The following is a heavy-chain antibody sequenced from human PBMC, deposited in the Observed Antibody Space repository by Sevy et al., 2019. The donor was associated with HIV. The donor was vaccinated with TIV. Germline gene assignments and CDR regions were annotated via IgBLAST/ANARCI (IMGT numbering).Heavy chain of an antibody. V-gene: IGHV3-15*01. Sequence: GGSLRLSCAASGFTFSNFWISWVRQAPEKGLEWVGRIKSNADGGTADCAARFKGKFTISRDDSKNTLFLQMSSLKTEDTAVYYCATGGTAEAFDVWGPGTMVTVSS. J-gene: IGHJ3*01. CDR3: ATGGTAEAFDV. CDR2: IKSNADGGTA. CDR1: GFTFSNFW. D-gene: IGHD1-1*01.